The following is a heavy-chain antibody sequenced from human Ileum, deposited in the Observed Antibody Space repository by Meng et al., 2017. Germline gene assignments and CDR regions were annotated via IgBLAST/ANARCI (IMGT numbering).Heavy chain of an antibody. Sequence: SLTLSCAASGFSLRDNYMKWISQDPGKGLVWISYISSGGGVLSYADSVKHQLIISRENAARSLYLQMNNLGAEETAVYYCAREAFKDRGFSYDTWGQGTLVTVSS. V-gene: IGHV3-11*01. D-gene: IGHD5-18*01. CDR3: AREAFKDRGFSYDT. CDR2: ISSGGGVL. CDR1: GFSLRDNY. J-gene: IGHJ4*02.